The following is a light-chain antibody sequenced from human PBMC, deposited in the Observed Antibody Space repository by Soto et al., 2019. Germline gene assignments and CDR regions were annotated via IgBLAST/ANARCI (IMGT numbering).Light chain of an antibody. CDR3: QQYNNWART. J-gene: IGKJ1*01. Sequence: ILVAQPQTTLALSRGERATLSCRASQSVSSNLAWYQQKPGQAPRLLIYGASTRATGIPARFSGSGSGTEFTLTISSRQSEDFAVYYCQQYNNWARTFAQGTKVDI. V-gene: IGKV3-15*01. CDR1: QSVSSN. CDR2: GAS.